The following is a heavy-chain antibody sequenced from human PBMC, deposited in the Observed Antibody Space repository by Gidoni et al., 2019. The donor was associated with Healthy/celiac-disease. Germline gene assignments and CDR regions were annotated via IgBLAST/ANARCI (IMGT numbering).Heavy chain of an antibody. CDR3: ARDLPQWFVLDY. Sequence: QVQLVESGGGVVQPGRSLRLSWAASGFTFSSDGMHWVRQCPGTGRGWVAVIWYDGSNKYYADSVKGRFTISRDNSKNTLYLQMNSLRAEDTAVYYCARDLPQWFVLDYWGQGTLVTVSS. J-gene: IGHJ4*02. V-gene: IGHV3-33*01. CDR1: GFTFSSDG. CDR2: IWYDGSNK. D-gene: IGHD6-19*01.